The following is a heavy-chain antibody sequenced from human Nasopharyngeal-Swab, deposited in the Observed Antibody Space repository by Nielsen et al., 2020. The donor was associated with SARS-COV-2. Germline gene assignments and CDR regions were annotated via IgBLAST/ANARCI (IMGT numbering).Heavy chain of an antibody. V-gene: IGHV3-48*02. D-gene: IGHD5-24*01. CDR1: GFTFSSYS. CDR3: ARARDGYATWFYY. J-gene: IGHJ4*02. Sequence: ESLKISCAASGFTFSSYSMNWVRQAPGKGLEWVSYISSSSSTIYYADSVKGRFTISRDNAKNSLYLQMNSLRDEDTAVYYCARARDGYATWFYYWGQGTLVTVSS. CDR2: ISSSSSTI.